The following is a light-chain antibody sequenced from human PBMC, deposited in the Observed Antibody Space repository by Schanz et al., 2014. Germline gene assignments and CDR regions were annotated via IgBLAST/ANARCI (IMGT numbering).Light chain of an antibody. CDR2: DVS. V-gene: IGLV2-8*01. Sequence: QSALTQPASASGSPGQSVTISCTGTSSDVGGYNYVSWYQQHPGTAPKLIIYDVSKRPSGVRDRFSGSKSGNTASLTISGLQAEDEADYYCCSYAGSSWVFGGGTKLTVL. CDR1: SSDVGGYNY. J-gene: IGLJ3*02. CDR3: CSYAGSSWV.